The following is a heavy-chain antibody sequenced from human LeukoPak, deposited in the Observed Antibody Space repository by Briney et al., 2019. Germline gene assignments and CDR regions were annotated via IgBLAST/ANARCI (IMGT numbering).Heavy chain of an antibody. CDR2: ITSNTNYI. CDR3: AREGSSSWRGWYMDV. Sequence: PGGSLRLSCAASGFTFSSYSMNWVRQAPGTGLEWVSSITSNTNYIYYADSVKGRFTISRDNAKNSLYLHMNSLRAEDTAVYYCAREGSSSWRGWYMDVWGKGTTVTISS. V-gene: IGHV3-21*01. D-gene: IGHD6-13*01. CDR1: GFTFSSYS. J-gene: IGHJ6*03.